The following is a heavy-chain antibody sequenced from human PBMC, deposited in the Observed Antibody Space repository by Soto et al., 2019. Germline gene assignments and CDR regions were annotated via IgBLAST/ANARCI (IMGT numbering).Heavy chain of an antibody. Sequence: QVQLVESGGGVVQPGRSLRLSCAASGFTFSSYGMHWVRQAPGKGLEWVAVIWYDGSNKYYADSVKGRFTSSRDNSKNTLYLQMNSLRADETAVYYCARMRGGAGSWSYRRRPEPFDYWGQGTLVTVSS. D-gene: IGHD3-10*01. V-gene: IGHV3-33*01. CDR1: GFTFSSYG. J-gene: IGHJ4*02. CDR2: IWYDGSNK. CDR3: ARMRGGAGSWSYRRRPEPFDY.